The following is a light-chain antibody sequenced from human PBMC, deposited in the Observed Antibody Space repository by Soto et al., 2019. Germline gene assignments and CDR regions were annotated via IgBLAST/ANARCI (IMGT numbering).Light chain of an antibody. J-gene: IGKJ5*01. CDR2: TAS. Sequence: DIQMTQSPSFVSASVGDKVTVTCRASQGISTWLAWYQHKPGEAPKLLIYTASTLASGVPSRFSGSGSGTHFNLTVSSLQPEDFATYNCHQASAFPITFGQGTRLEIK. V-gene: IGKV1-12*01. CDR3: HQASAFPIT. CDR1: QGISTW.